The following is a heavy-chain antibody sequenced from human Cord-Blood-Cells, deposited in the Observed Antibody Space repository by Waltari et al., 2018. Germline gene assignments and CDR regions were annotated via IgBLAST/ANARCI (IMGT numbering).Heavy chain of an antibody. Sequence: QVQLVQSGAEVKKPGASVKVSCKVSGYTLTEFSMHWVRQALGKGLDWMGGFDPEDGETIYAQKFQGRVTMTEDTSTDTAYMELSSLRSEDTAVYYCAIGYSSSLSLNWFDPWGQGTLVTVSS. CDR3: AIGYSSSLSLNWFDP. CDR2: FDPEDGET. CDR1: GYTLTEFS. V-gene: IGHV1-24*01. J-gene: IGHJ5*02. D-gene: IGHD6-13*01.